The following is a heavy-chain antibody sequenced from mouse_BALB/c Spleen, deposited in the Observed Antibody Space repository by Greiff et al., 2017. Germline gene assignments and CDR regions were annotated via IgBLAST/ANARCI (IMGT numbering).Heavy chain of an antibody. Sequence: DVHLVESGGGLVQPGGSRKLSCAASGFTFSSFGMHWVRQAPEKGLEWVAYISSGSSTIYYADTVKGRFTISRDNPKNTLFLQMTSLRSEDTAMYYCARSGYGSYAMDYWGQGTSVTVSS. CDR1: GFTFSSFG. CDR2: ISSGSSTI. D-gene: IGHD1-1*01. J-gene: IGHJ4*01. V-gene: IGHV5-17*02. CDR3: ARSGYGSYAMDY.